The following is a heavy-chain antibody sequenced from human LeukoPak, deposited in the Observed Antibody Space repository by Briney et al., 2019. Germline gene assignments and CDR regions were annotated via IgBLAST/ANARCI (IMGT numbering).Heavy chain of an antibody. CDR1: GGSISSSSYY. CDR3: ACNSIITQYWFDL. J-gene: IGHJ5*02. CDR2: IYYSGST. D-gene: IGHD3-22*01. Sequence: PSETLSLTCTVSGGSISSSSYYWGWIRQPPGKGLEWIGSIYYSGSTYYNPSLKSRVTISVDTSKNQFSLKLSSVTAADTAVYYCACNSIITQYWFDLWGQGTLVTVSS. V-gene: IGHV4-39*07.